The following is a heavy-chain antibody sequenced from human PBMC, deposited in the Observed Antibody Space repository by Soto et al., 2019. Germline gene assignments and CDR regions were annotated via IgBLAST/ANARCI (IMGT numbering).Heavy chain of an antibody. CDR1: GYTFTSYG. J-gene: IGHJ4*02. CDR3: ARSSYIAAAGYFFDY. V-gene: IGHV1-18*01. CDR2: ISAYYGNT. D-gene: IGHD6-13*01. Sequence: ASVKVSCKASGYTFTSYGISWVRQAPGQGLEWMGWISAYYGNTNYAQKLQGRVTMTTDTSTSTAYMELRSLRSDDTAVYYCARSSYIAAAGYFFDYWGQGTLVTVSS.